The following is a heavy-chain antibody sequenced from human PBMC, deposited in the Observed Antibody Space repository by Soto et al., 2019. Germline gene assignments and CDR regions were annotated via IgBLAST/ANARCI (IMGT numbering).Heavy chain of an antibody. CDR1: GGTFSSYA. Sequence: GASVKVSCKASGGTFSSYAISWVQQAPGQGLEWMGGIIPIFGTANYAQKFQGGVTITADESTSTAYMELSSLRSEDTAVYYCAGTYYYDSSGYYYGDYWGQGTLVTVSS. CDR3: AGTYYYDSSGYYYGDY. D-gene: IGHD3-22*01. J-gene: IGHJ4*02. CDR2: IIPIFGTA. V-gene: IGHV1-69*13.